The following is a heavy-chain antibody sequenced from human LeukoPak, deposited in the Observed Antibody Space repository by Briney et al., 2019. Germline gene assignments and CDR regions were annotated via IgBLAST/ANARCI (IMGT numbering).Heavy chain of an antibody. D-gene: IGHD4-17*01. CDR3: AKGHGDWGGNYLDH. CDR1: GFTFTHYA. CDR2: ISASGSTI. V-gene: IGHV3-23*01. Sequence: PGGSLRLSCIASGFTFTHYAMTWVRQAPGKGLKWVSDISASGSTIHYADSVKGRFTVSRDNSKNTVFLEMISLRVEDTALYHCAKGHGDWGGNYLDHWGQGAQVTVSS. J-gene: IGHJ4*02.